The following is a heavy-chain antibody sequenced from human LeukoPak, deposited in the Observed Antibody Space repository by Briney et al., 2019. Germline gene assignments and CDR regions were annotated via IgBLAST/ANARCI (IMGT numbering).Heavy chain of an antibody. Sequence: PGGSLRLSCVASGFTFSSYEMNWVRQAPGKGLEWISYITASGGSIHYADSVKGRFSISRDNAENSLYLQMYSLRVEDTAMYYCARDSAGSSWFDHWGQGTLVTVSS. CDR3: ARDSAGSSWFDH. CDR2: ITASGGSI. CDR1: GFTFSSYE. D-gene: IGHD2-15*01. V-gene: IGHV3-48*03. J-gene: IGHJ5*02.